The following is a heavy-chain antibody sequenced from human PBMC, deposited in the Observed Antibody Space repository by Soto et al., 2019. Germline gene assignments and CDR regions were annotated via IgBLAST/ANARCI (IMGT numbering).Heavy chain of an antibody. CDR2: ISNDGSKK. J-gene: IGHJ4*02. Sequence: VHLVESGGGLMQPGGSLRLSCAASGFTVSTYNMIWVRQAPVKGLEWVAHISNDGSKKFYGDSVKGRFTISRDNSENTVYLQMTSLRPDDTAVFYCARDVAMPTGLGLGYWGQGTLVTVSS. V-gene: IGHV3-30*03. CDR1: GFTVSTYN. CDR3: ARDVAMPTGLGLGY. D-gene: IGHD6-19*01.